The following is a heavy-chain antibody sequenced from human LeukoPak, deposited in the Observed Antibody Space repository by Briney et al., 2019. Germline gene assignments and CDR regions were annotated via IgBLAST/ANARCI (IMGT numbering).Heavy chain of an antibody. CDR3: AKKAGGQWLVLDY. D-gene: IGHD6-19*01. CDR2: ISSRGSHT. J-gene: IGHJ4*02. Sequence: GGSLRLSCAASGFTFSNYAMTWVRQAPGKGLEWVSSISSRGSHTYYADSVKGRFTISRDNSKNTLYLQMNSLRAEDTAVYYCAKKAGGQWLVLDYWGQGTLVTVSS. V-gene: IGHV3-23*01. CDR1: GFTFSNYA.